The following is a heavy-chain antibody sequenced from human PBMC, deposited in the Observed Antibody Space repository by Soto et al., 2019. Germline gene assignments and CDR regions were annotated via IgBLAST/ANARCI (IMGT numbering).Heavy chain of an antibody. CDR3: ARDSSGRYFNWFDP. J-gene: IGHJ5*02. CDR1: GGSIGSYY. D-gene: IGHD1-26*01. V-gene: IGHV4-59*01. Sequence: SETLSLTCTVSGGSIGSYYWNWIRQSPGKGLEWIGHTYNSGSTRYNPSLKSRVTISVDTSKNQFSLKLTSVTAADTAVYYCARDSSGRYFNWFDPWGQGTLVTVSS. CDR2: TYNSGST.